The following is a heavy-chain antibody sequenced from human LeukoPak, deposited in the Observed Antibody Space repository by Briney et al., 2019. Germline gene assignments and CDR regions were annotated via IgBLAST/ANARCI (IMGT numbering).Heavy chain of an antibody. D-gene: IGHD6-13*01. J-gene: IGHJ4*02. CDR2: VYYSGST. Sequence: SETLSLTCTVSGGSISSSSYCWGWIRQPPGKGLEWVGSVYYSGSTYYNPSLKSRVTISVDTSKNQFSLKLSSVTAADTAVYYCGTYSSSWYSSVTLRYWGQGTLVTVSS. V-gene: IGHV4-39*01. CDR1: GGSISSSSYC. CDR3: GTYSSSWYSSVTLRY.